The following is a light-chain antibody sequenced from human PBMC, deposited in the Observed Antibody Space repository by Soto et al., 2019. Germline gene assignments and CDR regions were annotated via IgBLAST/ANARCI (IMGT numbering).Light chain of an antibody. J-gene: IGKJ4*01. CDR3: QRSNDGPLA. Sequence: EIVMTQSPATLSVSPGERATLSCRASQSVNSNLAWYQQKPGQAPRLLIYGASTRATGIPARFSGSASGTDFPLPLGTLRSEVFPFYYCQRSNDGPLALGGGTRVEIK. V-gene: IGKV3-15*01. CDR2: GAS. CDR1: QSVNSN.